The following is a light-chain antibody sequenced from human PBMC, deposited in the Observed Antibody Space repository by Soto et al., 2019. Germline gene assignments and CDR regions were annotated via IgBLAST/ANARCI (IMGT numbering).Light chain of an antibody. CDR1: QSVSSN. Sequence: ETVMTQSPATLSVSPGERATLSCRASQSVSSNLAWYQQKPGQAPRLLIYDASTRATGIPARFSGSGSGTEFTLTISSLQSEDFAVYYCQQYNNWPPCTVGQGTKLEIK. V-gene: IGKV3-15*01. J-gene: IGKJ2*02. CDR3: QQYNNWPPCT. CDR2: DAS.